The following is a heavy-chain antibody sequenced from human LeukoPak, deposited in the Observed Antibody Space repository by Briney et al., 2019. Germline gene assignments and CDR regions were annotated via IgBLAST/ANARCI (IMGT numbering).Heavy chain of an antibody. J-gene: IGHJ6*02. Sequence: PGGSLRLSCAATGFTFKDYGMHWVRQPPGKGLEWVSCINWNGGGTEYADSVKGRFTISRDNAKNSLYLQLSSLRPEDTALYYCAKHMRATNTYSFFGLDVWGQGTTVTVSS. V-gene: IGHV3-9*01. CDR3: AKHMRATNTYSFFGLDV. CDR2: INWNGGGT. CDR1: GFTFKDYG. D-gene: IGHD1-26*01.